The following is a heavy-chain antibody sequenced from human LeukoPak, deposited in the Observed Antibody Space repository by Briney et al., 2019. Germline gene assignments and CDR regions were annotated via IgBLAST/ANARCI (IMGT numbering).Heavy chain of an antibody. CDR3: AKALCSGGTCYRFDY. J-gene: IGHJ4*02. V-gene: IGHV3-23*01. CDR1: GFTFSSYA. D-gene: IGHD2-15*01. Sequence: GGSLRLSCAASGFTFSSYAVSWVRHAPGKGLEWVSDISGSGGSTYSADSVKGRFTISRDNSQNTLYLQMNSRRAEDTAVYYCAKALCSGGTCYRFDYWGQGTLVTVSS. CDR2: ISGSGGST.